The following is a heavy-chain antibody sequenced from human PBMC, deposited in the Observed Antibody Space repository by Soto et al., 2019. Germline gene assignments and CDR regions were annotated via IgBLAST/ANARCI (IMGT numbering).Heavy chain of an antibody. D-gene: IGHD6-6*01. J-gene: IGHJ6*02. Sequence: EVQLVESGGGLVKPGGSLRLSCAASGFTFSSYSMNWVRQAPGKGLEWVSSISSSSSYIYYADSVKGRFTISRDNANNSPYLQINSLRADDTAVYYCARELVRGVDYYYYGIDVWGQGTTVTVSS. CDR3: ARELVRGVDYYYYGIDV. CDR2: ISSSSSYI. V-gene: IGHV3-21*01. CDR1: GFTFSSYS.